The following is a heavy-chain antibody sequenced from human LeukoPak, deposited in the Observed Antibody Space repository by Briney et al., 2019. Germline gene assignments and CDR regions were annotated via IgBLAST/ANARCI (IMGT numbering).Heavy chain of an antibody. CDR3: ALKPAGPYYFDN. Sequence: GGSLTLTCAASGFTFSDYWMSWVRQAPGRGLEWVANIKQDGSETYYVDSVKGRFTISRDNAKNSLYLQMNSLSGEDAAVYYCALKPAGPYYFDNWGQGTLVTVSS. J-gene: IGHJ4*02. CDR1: GFTFSDYW. CDR2: IKQDGSET. D-gene: IGHD1-14*01. V-gene: IGHV3-7*01.